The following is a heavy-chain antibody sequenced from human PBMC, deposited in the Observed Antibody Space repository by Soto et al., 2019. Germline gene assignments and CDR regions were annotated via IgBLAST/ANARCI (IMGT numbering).Heavy chain of an antibody. Sequence: SETLSLTCTVSGGSISSYYWSWIRQPPGKGLEWIGYIYYSGSTNYNPSLKSRVTISVDTSKNQFSLKLGSVTAADTAVYYCARDRGSWYCGGDCRWFDPWGQGTLVTVSS. CDR1: GGSISSYY. CDR3: ARDRGSWYCGGDCRWFDP. D-gene: IGHD2-21*02. V-gene: IGHV4-59*01. J-gene: IGHJ5*02. CDR2: IYYSGST.